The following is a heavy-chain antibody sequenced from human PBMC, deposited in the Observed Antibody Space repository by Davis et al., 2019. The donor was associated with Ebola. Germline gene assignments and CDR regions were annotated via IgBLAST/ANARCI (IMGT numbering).Heavy chain of an antibody. J-gene: IGHJ4*02. D-gene: IGHD1-7*01. V-gene: IGHV3-48*04. CDR3: ARLRLELRHSFDY. CDR2: ISRSSSAI. Sequence: GESLKISCAASGFSFSTYTMNWVRQAPGKGLEWVSYISRSSSAIDYADSVKGRFTISRGNAKNSLYLQMNSLRAEDTAVYYCARLRLELRHSFDYWGQGTLVTVSS. CDR1: GFSFSTYT.